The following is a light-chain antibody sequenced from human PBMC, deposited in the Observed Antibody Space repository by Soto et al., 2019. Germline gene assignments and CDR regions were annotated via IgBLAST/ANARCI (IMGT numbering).Light chain of an antibody. V-gene: IGKV1-33*01. CDR3: HQYDSLPQT. CDR2: AAS. J-gene: IGKJ3*01. Sequence: IQMTQSPSSLSSSVGDRVTLTCQASHDIRDYLNWYQQKPGKPPKLLIYAASNLQTGVPSRFSGSGCREDVTLGISTLQPEDFATYFCHQYDSLPQTLGPGTNVDIK. CDR1: HDIRDY.